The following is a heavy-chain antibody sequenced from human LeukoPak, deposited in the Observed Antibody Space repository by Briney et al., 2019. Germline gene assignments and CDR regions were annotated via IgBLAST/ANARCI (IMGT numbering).Heavy chain of an antibody. CDR3: ARASFRDFVLSSSNSHVSHFDS. CDR1: GYTFTNYD. D-gene: IGHD6-13*01. CDR2: MNANSGTT. Sequence: GASVKVSCKASGYTFTNYDINWVRQATGQGLEWVGWMNANSGTTGYAQKFQGRVSMTRNISIRTAYMELSSLSSEDTAVYYCARASFRDFVLSSSNSHVSHFDSWGQGTLVTVSS. V-gene: IGHV1-8*01. J-gene: IGHJ4*02.